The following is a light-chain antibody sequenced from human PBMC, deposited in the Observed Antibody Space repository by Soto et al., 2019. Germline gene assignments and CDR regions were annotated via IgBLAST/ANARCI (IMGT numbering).Light chain of an antibody. Sequence: NFMLTQPHSVSESPGKTVTISCTRSSGSIASNYVQWYQQRPGSAPTTVIYEDNQRPSGVPDRFSGSIDSSSNSASLTISGLKSEDEADYYCQSYDSSNPVVFGGVTNVTVL. CDR2: EDN. CDR1: SGSIASNY. CDR3: QSYDSSNPVV. V-gene: IGLV6-57*04. J-gene: IGLJ2*01.